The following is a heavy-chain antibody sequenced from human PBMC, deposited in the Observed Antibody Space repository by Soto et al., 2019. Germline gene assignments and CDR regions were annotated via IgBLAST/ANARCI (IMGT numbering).Heavy chain of an antibody. CDR1: GGPVSSGSHY. D-gene: IGHD2-15*01. CDR3: AREIMCGRNGLDV. Sequence: SETLSLTCTVSGGPVSSGSHYWSWIRQPPGKGLEWIGYISYSGNTNYNPSLKSRVTISLDTSKNQFSLKQSSVTVADTGVYYCAREIMCGRNGLDVWGQGTTVTVSS. V-gene: IGHV4-61*01. J-gene: IGHJ6*02. CDR2: ISYSGNT.